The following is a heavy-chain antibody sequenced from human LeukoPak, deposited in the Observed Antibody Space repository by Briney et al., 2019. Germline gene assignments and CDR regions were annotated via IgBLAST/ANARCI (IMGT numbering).Heavy chain of an antibody. CDR2: IKQDGSEK. Sequence: GGSLRLSCAASGFTFSSYWMSWVRQAPGKGLEWVANIKQDGSEKYYVDSVKGRFTISRDNSKNTLYLQMNSLRAEDTAVYYCAKRARFDWFHDYWGQGTLVTVSS. J-gene: IGHJ4*02. V-gene: IGHV3-7*03. CDR1: GFTFSSYW. D-gene: IGHD3-9*01. CDR3: AKRARFDWFHDY.